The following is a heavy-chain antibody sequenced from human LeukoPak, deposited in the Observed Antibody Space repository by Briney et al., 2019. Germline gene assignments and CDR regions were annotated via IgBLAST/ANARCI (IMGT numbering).Heavy chain of an antibody. CDR2: IWYDGSKK. D-gene: IGHD3-16*01. CDR1: GFSFDTHG. Sequence: GGSLRLSCAASGFSFDTHGMHWVRQAPGKGLEWVAVIWYDGSKKYYADTVKGRFTISRDNSKKSLFLQMNSLRAEDTALYYCARDVFADSSGGSFDFWGQGTLVTVSS. CDR3: ARDVFADSSGGSFDF. J-gene: IGHJ4*02. V-gene: IGHV3-33*01.